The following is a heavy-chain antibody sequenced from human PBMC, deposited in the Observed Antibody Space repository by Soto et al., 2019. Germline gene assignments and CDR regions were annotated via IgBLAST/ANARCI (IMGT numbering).Heavy chain of an antibody. V-gene: IGHV4-61*01. CDR2: IYYSGST. CDR3: AASISIFGVVPF. J-gene: IGHJ4*02. CDR1: GGSVSRVSYY. D-gene: IGHD3-3*01. Sequence: ETLSLTCNVSGGSVSRVSYYWSWIRQSPGKGLEWIGYIYYSGSTNYNPSLKSRVTISVDTSKNQFSLKLRSVTAADTAVYYCAASISIFGVVPFWGQGTLVTVSS.